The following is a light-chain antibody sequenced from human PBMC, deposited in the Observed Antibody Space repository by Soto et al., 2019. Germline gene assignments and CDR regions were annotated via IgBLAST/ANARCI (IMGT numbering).Light chain of an antibody. CDR1: QNIRQL. Sequence: DIQLTQSPSTLSAAVGDSVTITCRASQNIRQLLAWYQQKPGKAPKPLIFDASTLKTGVPSRFGGSGSGAEFNFTITGLQPDDFATYFCQQYYTYSTFGQGKRLDIK. J-gene: IGKJ5*01. V-gene: IGKV1-5*01. CDR3: QQYYTYST. CDR2: DAS.